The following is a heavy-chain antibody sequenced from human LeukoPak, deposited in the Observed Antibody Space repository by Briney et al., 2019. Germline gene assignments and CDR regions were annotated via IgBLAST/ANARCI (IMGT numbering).Heavy chain of an antibody. V-gene: IGHV3-30-3*01. J-gene: IGHJ4*02. D-gene: IGHD4-17*01. CDR1: GFTFSSYA. Sequence: GRSLRLFCAVSGFTFSSYAMHWVRQAPGKGLEWVAVISYDGSNKYYADSAKGRFTISRDNSKNTLYLQMNSLRAEDTAVYYCARVDYGDYLTVDYWGQGTLVTVSS. CDR2: ISYDGSNK. CDR3: ARVDYGDYLTVDY.